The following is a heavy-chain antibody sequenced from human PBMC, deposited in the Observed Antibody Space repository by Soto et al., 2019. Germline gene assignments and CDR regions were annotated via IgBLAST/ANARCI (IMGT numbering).Heavy chain of an antibody. CDR1: GGSISSSSYY. J-gene: IGHJ4*02. CDR2: IYYSGST. CDR3: ATMGTPATGLYYFDY. Sequence: SETLSLTCAVSGGSISSSSYYWGWIRQPPGKGLEWIGSIYYSGSTYYNPSLKSRVTISVDTSKNQFSLNLSFVTAADTAVYYCATMGTPATGLYYFDYWGQGTLVTVSS. V-gene: IGHV4-39*07. D-gene: IGHD2-15*01.